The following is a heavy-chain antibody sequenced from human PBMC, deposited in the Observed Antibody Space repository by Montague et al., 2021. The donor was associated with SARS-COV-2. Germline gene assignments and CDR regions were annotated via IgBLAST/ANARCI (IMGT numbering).Heavy chain of an antibody. CDR3: ARSTFYSSGWWDNWYFDL. CDR1: GGSISSYY. Sequence: SETLSLTCTVSGGSISSYYWSWIRQPAGKGLEWIGRFYTTGSTNYNPSLKSRVTMSVDTSKNQFSLKLSSVTAADTAVYYCARSTFYSSGWWDNWYFDLWGRGPLVTVPS. D-gene: IGHD6-19*01. J-gene: IGHJ2*01. V-gene: IGHV4-4*07. CDR2: FYTTGST.